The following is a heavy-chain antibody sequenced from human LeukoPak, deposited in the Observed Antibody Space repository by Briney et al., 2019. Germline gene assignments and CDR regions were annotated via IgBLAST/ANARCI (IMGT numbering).Heavy chain of an antibody. J-gene: IGHJ5*02. CDR2: FHSSGST. V-gene: IGHV4-4*07. D-gene: IGHD3-9*01. CDR1: GVSISSYY. CDR3: ARVAQTYDILAGHRYNWFDP. Sequence: PSETLSLTCTVSGVSISSYYGSWSRQPAGKGLGLIGRFHSSGSTNYNPSLKSRVTMSVDTSKNQFSLKLSSVPAADTAVYYCARVAQTYDILAGHRYNWFDPWGQGTLVTVSS.